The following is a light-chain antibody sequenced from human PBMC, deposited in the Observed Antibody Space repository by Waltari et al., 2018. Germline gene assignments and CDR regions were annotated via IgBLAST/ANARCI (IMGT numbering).Light chain of an antibody. CDR2: KGS. J-gene: IGLJ3*02. V-gene: IGLV8-61*01. Sequence: QTVVTQEPSLSVSPGGTVTLTCDLTSGSVSTTSYATWYQQTPGQPPRTLVYKGSSRSSGVPDRFSGSVLGNTAALTITGAQADDESNYCCSLYMGSGIWVFGGGTKLTVL. CDR3: SLYMGSGIWV. CDR1: SGSVSTTSY.